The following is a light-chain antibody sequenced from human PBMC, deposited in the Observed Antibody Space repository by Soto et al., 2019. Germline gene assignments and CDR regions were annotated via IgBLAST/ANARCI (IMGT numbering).Light chain of an antibody. J-gene: IGKJ3*01. CDR3: QQLNDYPLT. CDR2: GAS. V-gene: IGKV1-9*01. Sequence: DIQLTQSPSFLSASVGDRVTITCRASQDISGFLGWYQQKPGRAPELLIYGASSLQSGVPSRFSGSGSGTEFTLTISSLQPEDFATSYCQQLNDYPLTFGPGTKVDIK. CDR1: QDISGF.